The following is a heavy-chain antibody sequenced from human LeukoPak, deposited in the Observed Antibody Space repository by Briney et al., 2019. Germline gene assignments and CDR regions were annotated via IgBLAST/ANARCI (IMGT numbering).Heavy chain of an antibody. Sequence: ASVKLSCKVSGYTLTELSMHWVRQAPGKGLEWMGGFDPEDGETIYAQKFQGRVTITEDTSTDTAYMELSSLRSEDTAVYFCATGMSIAAHSFDYWGQGTLVTVSS. CDR2: FDPEDGET. J-gene: IGHJ4*02. D-gene: IGHD6-6*01. V-gene: IGHV1-24*01. CDR1: GYTLTELS. CDR3: ATGMSIAAHSFDY.